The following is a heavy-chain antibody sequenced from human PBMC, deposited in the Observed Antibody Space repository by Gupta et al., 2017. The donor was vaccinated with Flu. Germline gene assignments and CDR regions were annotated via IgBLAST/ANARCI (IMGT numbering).Heavy chain of an antibody. J-gene: IGHJ6*02. D-gene: IGHD4-17*01. Sequence: QVQLQESGPGLVKPSETLSLTCTVSGGSISSYYWSWIRQPAGKGLEWIGRIYTSGSTNYNPSLKSRVTMSVDTSKNQFSLKLSSVTAADTAVYYCATSLTTPPFYYGMDVWGQGTTVTVSS. CDR1: GGSISSYY. CDR3: ATSLTTPPFYYGMDV. V-gene: IGHV4-4*07. CDR2: IYTSGST.